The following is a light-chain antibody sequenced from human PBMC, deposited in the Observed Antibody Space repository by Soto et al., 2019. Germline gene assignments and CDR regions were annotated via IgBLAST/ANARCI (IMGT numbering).Light chain of an antibody. V-gene: IGKV1-12*01. CDR3: QQANSFPFT. CDR2: ASS. J-gene: IGKJ3*01. Sequence: DVQMTQSPSSVSASVGDRVTITCRASQAVSSWLAWYQQKPGKAPKLLIFASSSVQSGVPSRFRGSGSGTDFTLTISSLQPEDFATYYCQQANSFPFTFGPGTKVDIK. CDR1: QAVSSW.